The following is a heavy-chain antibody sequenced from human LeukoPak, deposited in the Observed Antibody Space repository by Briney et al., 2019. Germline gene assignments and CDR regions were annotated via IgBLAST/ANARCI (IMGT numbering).Heavy chain of an antibody. J-gene: IGHJ6*03. Sequence: ASVKVSCKASGYTFTSYGISWVRQAPGQGLEWMGWISAYNGNTNYAQKLQGRVTMTTDTSTSTAYMELRSLRSDDTAVYYCARLAVARYYYYYYMDVWGKGTTVTVSS. CDR3: ARLAVARYYYYYYMDV. D-gene: IGHD6-19*01. CDR2: ISAYNGNT. V-gene: IGHV1-18*01. CDR1: GYTFTSYG.